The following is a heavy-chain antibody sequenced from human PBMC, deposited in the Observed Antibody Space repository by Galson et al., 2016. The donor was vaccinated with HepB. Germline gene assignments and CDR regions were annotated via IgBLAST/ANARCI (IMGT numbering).Heavy chain of an antibody. V-gene: IGHV3-49*02. CDR2: IRSKVYGVTT. J-gene: IGHJ6*02. CDR3: IRVPSPRDYYYGMDV. Sequence: GKGLEWVGFIRSKVYGVTTEYAASVKGGFTISRDDSKSIAYLQMNSLKTEDTAVYYCIRVPSPRDYYYGMDVWGQGTTVTVSS.